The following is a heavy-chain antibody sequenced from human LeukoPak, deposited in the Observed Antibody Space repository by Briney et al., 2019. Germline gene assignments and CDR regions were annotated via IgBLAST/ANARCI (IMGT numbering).Heavy chain of an antibody. CDR1: GFTVSSNY. V-gene: IGHV3-53*01. CDR2: IYSGGSP. CDR3: ARLVGGSAYYFDY. Sequence: GGSLRLSCAASGFTVSSNYMSWVRQAPGKGLEWVSVIYSGGSPYYADSVKGRFTISRDNSKNTLYLQMNSLRAEDTAVYYCARLVGGSAYYFDYWSRGTLVTVSS. D-gene: IGHD2-15*01. J-gene: IGHJ4*02.